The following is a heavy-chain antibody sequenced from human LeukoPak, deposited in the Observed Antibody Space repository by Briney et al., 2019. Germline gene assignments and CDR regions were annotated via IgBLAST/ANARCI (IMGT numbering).Heavy chain of an antibody. Sequence: GGSLRLSCAASGFTFSSYSMNWVRQAPGKGLERVSSISSSSSYIYYADSVKGRFTISRDNAKNSLYLQMNSLRAEDTAVYYCAREPCGGDCSPYFDYWGQGTLVTVSS. CDR3: AREPCGGDCSPYFDY. V-gene: IGHV3-21*01. D-gene: IGHD2-21*02. CDR1: GFTFSSYS. J-gene: IGHJ4*02. CDR2: ISSSSSYI.